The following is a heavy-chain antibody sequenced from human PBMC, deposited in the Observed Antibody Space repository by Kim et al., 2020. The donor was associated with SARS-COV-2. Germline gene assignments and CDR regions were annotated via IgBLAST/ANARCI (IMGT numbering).Heavy chain of an antibody. D-gene: IGHD3-9*01. Sequence: SETLSLTCTVSGGSISSYYWSWIRQPPGKGLEWIGYIYYSGSTNSNPSLKSRVTISVDTSKNQFSLKLSSVTAADTAVYYCARHGTLDYDILVSYDAFDIWGQGTMVTVSS. CDR3: ARHGTLDYDILVSYDAFDI. CDR2: IYYSGST. CDR1: GGSISSYY. J-gene: IGHJ3*02. V-gene: IGHV4-59*08.